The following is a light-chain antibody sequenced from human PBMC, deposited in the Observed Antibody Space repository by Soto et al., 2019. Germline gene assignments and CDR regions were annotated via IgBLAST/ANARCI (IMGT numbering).Light chain of an antibody. CDR1: SSDFGSYSV. Sequence: QSALTQPASVSGSPGQSITISCTGTSSDFGSYSVVSWYQQHPGKAPKLMIYEVSNRPSGVSNRFSGSKSGNTASLTISGLQAEDEADYYCSSYTSSSTYWVFGGGTKLTVL. J-gene: IGLJ3*02. CDR3: SSYTSSSTYWV. CDR2: EVS. V-gene: IGLV2-14*02.